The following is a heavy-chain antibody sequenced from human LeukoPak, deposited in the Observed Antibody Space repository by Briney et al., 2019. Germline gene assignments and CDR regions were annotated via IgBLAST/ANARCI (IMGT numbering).Heavy chain of an antibody. CDR3: AKDPPQYCNFANPSNY. J-gene: IGHJ4*02. Sequence: PGGSLRLSCAASGFTFSSYAMSWVRQAPGKGLEWVSAISGSGGSTYYADSVKGRLTTSRDTSKTTLYLQMNSLRAEDTAVYYCAKDPPQYCNFANPSNYWGEGSL. V-gene: IGHV3-23*01. D-gene: IGHD4-11*01. CDR2: ISGSGGST. CDR1: GFTFSSYA.